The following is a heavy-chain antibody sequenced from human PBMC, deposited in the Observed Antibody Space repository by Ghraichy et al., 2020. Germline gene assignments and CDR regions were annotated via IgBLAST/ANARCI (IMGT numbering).Heavy chain of an antibody. V-gene: IGHV4-61*01. CDR3: ARDSCSSTSCYRGAYYYYYMDV. CDR2: IYYSGST. CDR1: GGSVSSGSYY. Sequence: SETLSLTCTVSGGSVSSGSYYWSWIRQPPGKGLEWIGYIYYSGSTNYNPSLKSRVTISVDTSKNQFSLKLNSVTAADTAVYYCARDSCSSTSCYRGAYYYYYMDVWGKGTTVAVSS. J-gene: IGHJ6*03. D-gene: IGHD2-2*02.